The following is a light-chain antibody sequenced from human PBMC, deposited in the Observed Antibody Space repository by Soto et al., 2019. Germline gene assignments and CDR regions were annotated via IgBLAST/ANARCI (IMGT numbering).Light chain of an antibody. V-gene: IGKV2-28*01. CDR3: MQPLQTPWT. J-gene: IGKJ1*01. CDR1: QSLTHSNGNNY. CDR2: LGS. Sequence: DIVMTQSPLSLPVTPGEPASISCRSSQSLTHSNGNNYLDWYVQKPGHSPQLLIYLGSTRASGVPDRFSGSGSGTDFTLTISRVEAEDVGVYYCMQPLQTPWTFGQGTKVDIK.